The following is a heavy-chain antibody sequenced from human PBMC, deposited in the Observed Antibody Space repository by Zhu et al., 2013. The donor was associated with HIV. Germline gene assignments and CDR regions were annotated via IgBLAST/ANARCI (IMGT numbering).Heavy chain of an antibody. CDR1: GGTFSNYS. CDR3: ARSVRSRLAAAGQGWFDP. Sequence: QVQLVQVWGREVKKYWVLGEGRPARRSGGTFSNYSISWVRQAPGQGLEWMGWIIPIFGVPNYAQKFQGRVTIIADESTSTAYMELSSLRSEDTAVYYCARSVRSRLAAAGQGWFDPWGQGTLVTVSS. J-gene: IGHJ5*02. CDR2: IIPIFGVP. D-gene: IGHD6-13*01. V-gene: IGHV1-69*01.